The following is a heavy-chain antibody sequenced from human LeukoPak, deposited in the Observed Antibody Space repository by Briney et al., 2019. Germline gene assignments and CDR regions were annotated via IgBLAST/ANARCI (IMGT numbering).Heavy chain of an antibody. V-gene: IGHV1-46*01. Sequence: GASVKVSCKASGYTFTGYYIHWVRQAPGQGLEWMGFINPSAGGTSYAQKFQGRVTMTRDTSTSAVYMELNSLRSEDTAMYYCARNVGSGFDYWGQGTLVTVSS. J-gene: IGHJ4*02. CDR3: ARNVGSGFDY. CDR2: INPSAGGT. CDR1: GYTFTGYY. D-gene: IGHD1-1*01.